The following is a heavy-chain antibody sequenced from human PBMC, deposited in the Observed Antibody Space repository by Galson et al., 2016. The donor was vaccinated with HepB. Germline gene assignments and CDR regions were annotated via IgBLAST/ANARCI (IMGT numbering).Heavy chain of an antibody. J-gene: IGHJ6*02. CDR2: TYYGSQWFS. CDR3: TRGHMQTGMNV. CDR1: GDSVTSDETM. Sequence: CAISGDSVTSDETMWNWIRQSPSRGLEWLGRTYYGSQWFSEYAMSVQGRITVTADTSRNQFSLQLDSVTPDDTAAYFCTRGHMQTGMNVWGQGTTVTVSS. V-gene: IGHV6-1*01.